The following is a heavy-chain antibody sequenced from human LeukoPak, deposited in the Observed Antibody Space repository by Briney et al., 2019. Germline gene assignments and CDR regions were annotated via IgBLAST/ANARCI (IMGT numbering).Heavy chain of an antibody. Sequence: GSLRLSCSVSGFTFSSYTMHWVRQAPGKGLEYVSSININGGRTYYADSVKGRFTISRDNSKNMVYLQMSSLRAEDTAVYYCVKDKWIDHWGQGTLVTVSS. D-gene: IGHD2-8*01. CDR1: GFTFSSYT. CDR2: ININGGRT. J-gene: IGHJ4*02. CDR3: VKDKWIDH. V-gene: IGHV3-64D*09.